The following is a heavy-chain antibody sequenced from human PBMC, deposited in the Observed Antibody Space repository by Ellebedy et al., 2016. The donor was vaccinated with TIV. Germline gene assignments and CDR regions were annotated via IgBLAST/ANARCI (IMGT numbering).Heavy chain of an antibody. CDR2: IYHSGST. D-gene: IGHD5-12*01. J-gene: IGHJ6*02. Sequence: MPSGTLSLTCAVSGGSISSSNWWSWVRQPPGKVLEWIGEIYHSGSTNYNPSLKSRVTISVDKSKNQFSLKLSSATAADTAVYYCARDHSTGYSGYDYYYYDGMDVWGQGTTVTVSS. V-gene: IGHV4-4*02. CDR1: GGSISSSNW. CDR3: ARDHSTGYSGYDYYYYDGMDV.